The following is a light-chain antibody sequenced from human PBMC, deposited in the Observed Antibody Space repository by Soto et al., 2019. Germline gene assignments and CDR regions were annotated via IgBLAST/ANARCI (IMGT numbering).Light chain of an antibody. V-gene: IGKV3-20*01. Sequence: EIVLTQSPGTLSLSPGERATLSCRASQSVSNVYLAWYQQKPGQAPRLLIYDTPNRATGIPDRFSGSGSGTDFTLTISRLEPEDFAVYYCQQSGSSPRTFGQGTQLEIK. CDR3: QQSGSSPRT. J-gene: IGKJ2*01. CDR1: QSVSNVY. CDR2: DTP.